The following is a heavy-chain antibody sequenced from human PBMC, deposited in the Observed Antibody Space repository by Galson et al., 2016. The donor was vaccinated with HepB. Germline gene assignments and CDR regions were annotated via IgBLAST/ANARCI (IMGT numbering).Heavy chain of an antibody. CDR3: AKGGYSYGYMDY. J-gene: IGHJ6*03. V-gene: IGHV3-23*01. CDR1: GFRFSSNGFTLSNFA. CDR2: ISAGGGST. Sequence: SLRLSCAASGFRFSSNGFTLSNFALHWVRQAPGKGLEWVSGISAGGGSTYYADSVTGRFTVSRDNSRNTLYLQMNSLRAEDTALYYCAKGGYSYGYMDYWGQGTTVTVSS. D-gene: IGHD5-18*01.